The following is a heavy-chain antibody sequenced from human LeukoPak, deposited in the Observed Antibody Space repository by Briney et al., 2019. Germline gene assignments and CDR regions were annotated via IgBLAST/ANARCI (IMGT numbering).Heavy chain of an antibody. CDR3: ARGGTSGSYYGSFY. D-gene: IGHD1-26*01. CDR1: GGTFSSYA. V-gene: IGHV1-69*13. Sequence: SVKVSCKASGGTFSSYAISWVRQAPGQGLEWVGGIIPIFGTANYAQKFQGRVTITADESTSTAYMELSSLRSEDTAVYYCARGGTSGSYYGSFYWGQGTLVTVSS. J-gene: IGHJ4*02. CDR2: IIPIFGTA.